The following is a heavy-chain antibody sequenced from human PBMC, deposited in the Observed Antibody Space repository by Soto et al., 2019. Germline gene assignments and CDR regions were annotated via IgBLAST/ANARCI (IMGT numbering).Heavy chain of an antibody. D-gene: IGHD3-22*01. CDR2: IYHTGST. CDR1: EYSLSSGYY. J-gene: IGHJ4*02. Sequence: PSETLSLTCTVSEYSLSSGYYWGWLRQPPGKGLEWIGSIYHTGSTYYNPSLKSRVTISVDTSKNQISLKLSSVTAADTAVYYCARDVDYDTNGYDYFDYWGQGTLVTVSS. V-gene: IGHV4-38-2*02. CDR3: ARDVDYDTNGYDYFDY.